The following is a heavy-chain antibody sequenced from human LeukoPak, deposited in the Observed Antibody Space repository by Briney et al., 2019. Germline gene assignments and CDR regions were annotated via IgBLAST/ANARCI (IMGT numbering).Heavy chain of an antibody. D-gene: IGHD2-15*01. Sequence: SVSVPYKASGRTFSSYSISWVRQAPGQGLEWMGRIIPILGIANYAQKLQGRVTITADKSTSTAYVELSSLRSEDTVVYYWARGFPQAIVVVVAANYGMDVWGQGTTVTVSS. CDR1: GRTFSSYS. CDR3: ARGFPQAIVVVVAANYGMDV. CDR2: IIPILGIA. V-gene: IGHV1-69*04. J-gene: IGHJ6*02.